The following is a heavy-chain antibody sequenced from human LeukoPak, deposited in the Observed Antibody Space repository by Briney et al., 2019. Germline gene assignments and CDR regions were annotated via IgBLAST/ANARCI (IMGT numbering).Heavy chain of an antibody. V-gene: IGHV1-2*04. D-gene: IGHD3-22*01. Sequence: ASVKVSCKASGYTFTGYYLHWVRQAPGQGFEWMGWINPNSGGTKYAQKFQGWVTMTRDTSISTAYMELSRLRSEDTAVYYCVGVPSWGLSGYSYYFDCWGQGTLVTVSS. CDR1: GYTFTGYY. CDR2: INPNSGGT. CDR3: VGVPSWGLSGYSYYFDC. J-gene: IGHJ4*02.